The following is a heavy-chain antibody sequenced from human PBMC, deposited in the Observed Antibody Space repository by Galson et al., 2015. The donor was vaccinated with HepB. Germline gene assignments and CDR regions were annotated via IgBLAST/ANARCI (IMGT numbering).Heavy chain of an antibody. J-gene: IGHJ4*02. V-gene: IGHV3-23*01. CDR2: ISGSGGST. CDR3: AKDHSSGWHTVSGAIDY. CDR1: GFTFSSYA. D-gene: IGHD6-19*01. Sequence: SLRLSCAASGFTFSSYAMIWVRQAPGKGLEWVSGISGSGGSTYYADSVKGRLTISRDSSKNTLYLQMNSLRAEDTALYYCAKDHSSGWHTVSGAIDYWGQGTLVTVSS.